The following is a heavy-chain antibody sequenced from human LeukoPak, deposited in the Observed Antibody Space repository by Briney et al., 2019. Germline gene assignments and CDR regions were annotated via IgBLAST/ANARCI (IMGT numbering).Heavy chain of an antibody. J-gene: IGHJ4*02. CDR3: AKGKYSSGGVPDY. CDR2: ISGGGEST. V-gene: IGHV3-23*01. CDR1: GFIFSDYN. D-gene: IGHD6-19*01. Sequence: GGSLRLSCAASGFIFSDYNMNWVRQAPGKGLEWVSSISGGGESTYYADSVKGRFTVSRDNSKNTLYLQINSLRGEDTAVYYCAKGKYSSGGVPDYWGQGTLVTVSS.